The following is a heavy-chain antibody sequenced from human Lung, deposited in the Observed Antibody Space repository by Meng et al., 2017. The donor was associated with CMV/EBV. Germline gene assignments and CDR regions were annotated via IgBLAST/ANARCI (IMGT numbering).Heavy chain of an antibody. V-gene: IGHV1-2*02. CDR3: ARDPIASVWSGYHEY. D-gene: IGHD3-3*01. Sequence: ASVKVSCKASGYTFTDFYIHWVRLAPGQGLAWIRRINPYSGDTHFAQNFQGIVTMTRDTSISTAYMELTSLNSDDTAIYYCARDPIASVWSGYHEYWGQGXLVTVSS. CDR1: GYTFTDFY. J-gene: IGHJ4*02. CDR2: INPYSGDT.